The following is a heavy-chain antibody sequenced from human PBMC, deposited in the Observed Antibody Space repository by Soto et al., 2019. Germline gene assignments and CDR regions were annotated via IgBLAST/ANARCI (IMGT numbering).Heavy chain of an antibody. V-gene: IGHV4-39*06. J-gene: IGHJ4*02. CDR3: ARVRWLRAKNCSGGSCPYDFDS. Sequence: SESLSLTCTVAGGSITSSSYDWGRIRQPPGKGRDGFGKVKDSGSTYYNPCRESRFTISVDRAKNEFTLTLSSVTAADTAVYYCARVRWLRAKNCSGGSCPYDFDSWGQGPLATSPQ. CDR1: GGSITSSSYD. CDR2: VKDSGST. D-gene: IGHD2-15*01.